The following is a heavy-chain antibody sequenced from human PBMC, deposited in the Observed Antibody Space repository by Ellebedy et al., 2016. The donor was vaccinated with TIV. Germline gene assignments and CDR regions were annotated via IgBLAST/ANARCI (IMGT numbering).Heavy chain of an antibody. V-gene: IGHV4-61*01. CDR1: GGSVSSGSYY. CDR2: IYYSGRT. CDR3: ARERAEWLGRGVDY. Sequence: MPSETLSLTCTVSGGSVSSGSYYWSWIRQPPGKGLEWIAFIYYSGRTNYNPSLKSRVTISVDTSKNQFSLKLSSVTAADTAVYYCARERAEWLGRGVDYWGQGTLVTVSS. J-gene: IGHJ4*02. D-gene: IGHD6-19*01.